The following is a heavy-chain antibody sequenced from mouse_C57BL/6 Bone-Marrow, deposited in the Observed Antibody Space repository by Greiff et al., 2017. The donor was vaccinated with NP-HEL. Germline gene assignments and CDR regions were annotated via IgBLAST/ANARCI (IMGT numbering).Heavy chain of an antibody. J-gene: IGHJ3*01. Sequence: EVQLQQSGPVLVKPGASVKMSCKASGYTFTDYYMNWVKQSHGKSLEWIGVINPYNGGTSYNQKFKGKATLTVDKSSSTAYMELNSLTSEDSAVYYCARVGYDGLFAYWGQGTLVTVSA. CDR3: ARVGYDGLFAY. CDR2: INPYNGGT. V-gene: IGHV1-19*01. CDR1: GYTFTDYY. D-gene: IGHD2-3*01.